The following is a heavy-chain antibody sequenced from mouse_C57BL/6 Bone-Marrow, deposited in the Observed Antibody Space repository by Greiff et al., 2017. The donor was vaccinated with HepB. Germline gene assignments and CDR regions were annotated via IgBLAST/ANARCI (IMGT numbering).Heavy chain of an antibody. Sequence: EVKLMESGGGLVQPGGSLKLSCAASGFTFSDYGMAWVRQAPRKGPEWVAFISNLAYSIYYADTVTGRFTISRENAKNTLYLEMSSVRSEDTAMYYCARRWDYYGSSPWYFDVWGTGTTVTVSS. CDR3: ARRWDYYGSSPWYFDV. J-gene: IGHJ1*03. CDR1: GFTFSDYG. CDR2: ISNLAYSI. D-gene: IGHD1-1*01. V-gene: IGHV5-15*01.